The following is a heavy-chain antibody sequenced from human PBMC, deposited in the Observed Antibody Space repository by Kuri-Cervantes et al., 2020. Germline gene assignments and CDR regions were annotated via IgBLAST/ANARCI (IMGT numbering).Heavy chain of an antibody. D-gene: IGHD3-16*01. CDR3: AKAGLRLGMSDYFDY. V-gene: IGHV3-9*01. J-gene: IGHJ4*02. Sequence: SLKISGGASGFIFDDYAIHWVRRAPGKGLEWVSGISWNGGSVAYADSVKGRFTISRDNAKKSLYLQMNSLRVEDTALYYCAKAGLRLGMSDYFDYWGQGTLVTVSS. CDR2: ISWNGGSV. CDR1: GFIFDDYA.